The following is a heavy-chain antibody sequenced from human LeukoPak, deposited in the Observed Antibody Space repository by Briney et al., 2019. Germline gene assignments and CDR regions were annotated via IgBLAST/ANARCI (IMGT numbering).Heavy chain of an antibody. D-gene: IGHD2-2*01. V-gene: IGHV4-34*01. CDR2: INHRAST. CDR1: GYSFSDYY. CDR3: ARGQVPAARGHNWFDP. J-gene: IGHJ5*02. Sequence: SETLSLTCAGYGYSFSDYYWNWIRQPPGKGLEWIGEINHRASTNYNPPLQRRVTISVDTSKNQFSLRLSSVTAADTAVYFCARGQVPAARGHNWFDPWGLGTLVTVSS.